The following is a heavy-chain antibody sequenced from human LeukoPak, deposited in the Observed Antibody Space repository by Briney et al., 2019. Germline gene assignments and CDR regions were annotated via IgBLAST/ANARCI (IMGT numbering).Heavy chain of an antibody. J-gene: IGHJ4*02. Sequence: GGSLRLSCAASGFTFSSSAMNWVRQAPGKGLEWVAFIRYDGSNKYYADSVKGRFTISRDNSKNTLYLQMNSLRAEDTAVYYCAKVALPIVGATGPFDYWGQGTLVTVSS. V-gene: IGHV3-30*02. CDR2: IRYDGSNK. D-gene: IGHD1-26*01. CDR1: GFTFSSSA. CDR3: AKVALPIVGATGPFDY.